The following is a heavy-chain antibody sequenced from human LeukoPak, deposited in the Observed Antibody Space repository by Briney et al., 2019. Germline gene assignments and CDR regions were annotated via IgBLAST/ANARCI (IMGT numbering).Heavy chain of an antibody. V-gene: IGHV4-39*02. CDR2: IYYSGST. J-gene: IGHJ2*01. Sequence: PSETLSLTCAVSGGSISSTTSYWGWIRQPPGKGLEWIGRIYYSGSTFYNPSLKSRVTISVDTSKNQFSLRLSSVTAADTAVYYCARDGNPWNLDVWGRGTLVTVSS. D-gene: IGHD1-14*01. CDR1: GGSISSTTSY. CDR3: ARDGNPWNLDV.